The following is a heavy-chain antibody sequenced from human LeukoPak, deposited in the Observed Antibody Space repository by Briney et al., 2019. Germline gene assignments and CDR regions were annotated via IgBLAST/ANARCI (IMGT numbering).Heavy chain of an antibody. CDR2: IYYSGST. Sequence: SETLSLTCTVSGYSINSGYYWSWIRQPPGKGLEWIGYIYYSGSTNYNPSLKSRVTISVDTSKNQFSLKLSSVTAADTAVYYCASLMGGTFDYWGQGTLVTVSS. D-gene: IGHD1/OR15-1a*01. V-gene: IGHV4-59*12. CDR1: GYSINSGYY. J-gene: IGHJ4*02. CDR3: ASLMGGTFDY.